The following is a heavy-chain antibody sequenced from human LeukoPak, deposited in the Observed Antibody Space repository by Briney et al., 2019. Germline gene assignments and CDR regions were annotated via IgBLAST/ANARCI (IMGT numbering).Heavy chain of an antibody. Sequence: GASVKVSCKASGYTLTSYGISWVRQAPGQGLEWMGWINPNSGGTNYAQKFQGRVTMTRDTSISTAYMELSRLRSDDTAVYYCARPVDTAMVTLFFFDYWGQGTLVTVSS. J-gene: IGHJ4*02. D-gene: IGHD5-18*01. CDR3: ARPVDTAMVTLFFFDY. CDR1: GYTLTSYG. CDR2: INPNSGGT. V-gene: IGHV1-2*02.